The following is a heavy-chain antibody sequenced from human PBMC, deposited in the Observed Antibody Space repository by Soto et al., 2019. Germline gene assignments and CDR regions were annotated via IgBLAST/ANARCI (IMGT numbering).Heavy chain of an antibody. Sequence: EVQLVESGGGLVQPGGSLRLSCAASGFTFSSYWMSWVRQAPGKGLEWVANIKQDGSEKYYVDSVKGRFTISRDNAKNSLYLQMNSLRAEDTAVYYCASGGKRSGYYTRDYWGQGTLVTVSS. CDR2: IKQDGSEK. CDR1: GFTFSSYW. CDR3: ASGGKRSGYYTRDY. J-gene: IGHJ4*02. D-gene: IGHD3-3*01. V-gene: IGHV3-7*01.